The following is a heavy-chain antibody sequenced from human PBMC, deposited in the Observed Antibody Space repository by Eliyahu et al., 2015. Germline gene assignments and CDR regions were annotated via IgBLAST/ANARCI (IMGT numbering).Heavy chain of an antibody. J-gene: IGHJ4*02. CDR2: IIPILGIA. V-gene: IGHV1-69*02. D-gene: IGHD2-2*01. CDR3: ARSIVVVPAAALFDY. Sequence: QVQLVQSGAEVKKPGSSVKVSCKASGGTFSSYTISWVRQAPGQGLEWMGRIIPILGIANYAQKFQGRVTITADKSTSTAYMELSSLRSEDTAVYYCARSIVVVPAAALFDYWGQGTLVTVSS. CDR1: GGTFSSYT.